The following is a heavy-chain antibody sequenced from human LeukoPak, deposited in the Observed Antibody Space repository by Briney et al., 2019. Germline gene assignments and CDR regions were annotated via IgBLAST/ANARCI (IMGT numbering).Heavy chain of an antibody. V-gene: IGHV1-2*02. CDR1: GYTFTDYY. D-gene: IGHD1-1*01. J-gene: IGHJ4*02. Sequence: ASVKVSCKASGYTFTDYYMHWVRQAPGQGLEWMGWINPNSGGTNYAQKLQGRVTMTTDTSTSTAYMELRSLRSDDTAVYYCARAGTTGTGGHDYWGQGTLVTVSS. CDR3: ARAGTTGTGGHDY. CDR2: INPNSGGT.